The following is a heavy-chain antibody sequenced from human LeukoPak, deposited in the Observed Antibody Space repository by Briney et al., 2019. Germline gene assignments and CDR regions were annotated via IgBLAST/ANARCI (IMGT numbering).Heavy chain of an antibody. J-gene: IGHJ4*02. Sequence: SQTLSLTCAVSGGSISSGGYSWSWIRQPPGKGLEWIGYIYHSGSTYYNPSLKSRVTISVDRSKNQFSLKLSSVTAADTAVYYCARRGLGRNLDYWGQGTLVTVSS. D-gene: IGHD3/OR15-3a*01. CDR1: GGSISSGGYS. CDR2: IYHSGST. V-gene: IGHV4-30-2*01. CDR3: ARRGLGRNLDY.